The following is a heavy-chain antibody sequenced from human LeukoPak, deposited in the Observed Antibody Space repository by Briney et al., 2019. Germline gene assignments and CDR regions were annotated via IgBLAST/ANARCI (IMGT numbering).Heavy chain of an antibody. J-gene: IGHJ6*02. CDR2: IYYSGST. CDR3: ASAGATSSYYYYGMDA. V-gene: IGHV4-59*01. Sequence: PSETLSLTCTVSGGSISSYYWSWIRQPPGKGLEWIGYIYYSGSTNYNPSLKSRVTISVDTSKNQFSLKLSSVTAADTAVYYCASAGATSSYYYYGMDAWGQGPTVTVSS. D-gene: IGHD1-26*01. CDR1: GGSISSYY.